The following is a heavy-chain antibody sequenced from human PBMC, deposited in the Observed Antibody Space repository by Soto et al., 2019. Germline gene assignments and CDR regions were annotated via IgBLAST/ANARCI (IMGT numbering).Heavy chain of an antibody. CDR2: IYSGGST. CDR3: AREQVGVAARPNPFYYYSGMDV. V-gene: IGHV3-53*01. CDR1: GFTVSSNY. D-gene: IGHD6-6*01. J-gene: IGHJ6*02. Sequence: GGSLRLSCAASGFTVSSNYMSWVRQAPGKGLEWVSVIYSGGSTYYADSVKGRFTISRDNSKNTLYLQMNSLRAEDTAVYYCAREQVGVAARPNPFYYYSGMDVWGQGTTVTVSS.